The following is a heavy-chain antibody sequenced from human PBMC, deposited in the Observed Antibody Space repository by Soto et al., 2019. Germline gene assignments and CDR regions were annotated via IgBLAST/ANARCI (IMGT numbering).Heavy chain of an antibody. D-gene: IGHD3-10*01. J-gene: IGHJ6*02. Sequence: GGSLRLSCAASGFTFSGSAMHWVRQASGKGLEWVGRIRSKANSYATAYAASVKGRFTISRDDSKNTAYLQMNSLKTEDTAVYYCTRRAITMVRGTNTYYYYYGMDVWGQGTTVTVS. V-gene: IGHV3-73*01. CDR1: GFTFSGSA. CDR2: IRSKANSYAT. CDR3: TRRAITMVRGTNTYYYYYGMDV.